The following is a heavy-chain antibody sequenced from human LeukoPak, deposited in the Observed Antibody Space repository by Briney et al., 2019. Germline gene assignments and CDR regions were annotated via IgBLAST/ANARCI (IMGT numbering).Heavy chain of an antibody. D-gene: IGHD6-25*01. CDR3: ARHVKSGDASDI. CDR1: GGAISSVD. Sequence: PSETLSLTCTVSGGAISSVDGSSIRGPPGHGGGWIGYIYYSGSTNYNPSLKSRVPISVDTSKNQFSLQLSSVTAADTAVYYCARHVKSGDASDIWGQGTMVTVSS. J-gene: IGHJ3*02. V-gene: IGHV4-59*08. CDR2: IYYSGST.